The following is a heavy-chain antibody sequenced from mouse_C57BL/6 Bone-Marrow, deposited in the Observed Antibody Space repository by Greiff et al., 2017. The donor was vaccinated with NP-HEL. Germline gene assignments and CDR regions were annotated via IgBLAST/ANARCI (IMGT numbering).Heavy chain of an antibody. Sequence: EVQLQQSGAELVRPGASVKLSCTASGFNIKDDYMHWVKQSPEQGLEWIGWIDPENGDTEYASKFQGKATITADTSSNTAYLQLSSLTSEDTAVYYCTTGYSYAMDYWGQGTSVTVSS. J-gene: IGHJ4*01. CDR2: IDPENGDT. CDR1: GFNIKDDY. D-gene: IGHD2-3*01. CDR3: TTGYSYAMDY. V-gene: IGHV14-4*01.